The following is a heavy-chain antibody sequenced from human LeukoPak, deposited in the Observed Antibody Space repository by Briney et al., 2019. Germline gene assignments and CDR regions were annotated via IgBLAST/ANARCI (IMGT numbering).Heavy chain of an antibody. CDR1: GLTFSSYA. CDR3: AKDGSAAAGHFDY. CDR2: ISGSGGST. D-gene: IGHD6-13*01. Sequence: GESLRLSCAASGLTFSSYAMSWVRQAPGKGLEWVSAISGSGGSTYYADSVKGRFTISRDNSKNTLYLQMNSLRAEDTAVYYCAKDGSAAAGHFDYWGQGTLVTVSS. V-gene: IGHV3-23*01. J-gene: IGHJ4*02.